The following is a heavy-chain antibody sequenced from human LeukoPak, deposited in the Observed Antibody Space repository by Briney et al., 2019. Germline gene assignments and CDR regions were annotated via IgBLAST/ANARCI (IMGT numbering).Heavy chain of an antibody. CDR1: GFSVSSYG. CDR3: AQGYSSGWFPY. Sequence: PGGSLRLSCAVSGFSVSSYGMSWVRQAPGKGREWISAISVDGDSTYYADSVKGRFIISRDNSENTLYLQMNSLRTEDTVVYYCAQGYSSGWFPYWGQGSLVSVSS. D-gene: IGHD6-19*01. J-gene: IGHJ4*02. V-gene: IGHV3-23*01. CDR2: ISVDGDST.